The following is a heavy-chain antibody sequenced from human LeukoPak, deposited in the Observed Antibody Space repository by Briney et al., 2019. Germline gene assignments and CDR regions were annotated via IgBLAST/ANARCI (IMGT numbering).Heavy chain of an antibody. J-gene: IGHJ4*02. V-gene: IGHV3-21*01. CDR2: IGRTGSDR. CDR3: ATETTDLGRHYDF. CDR1: GFSFGCCG. Sequence: KPGGSLRLSCAASGFSFGCCGINWVRQAPGRGLEFVASIGRTGSDRYYADSVKGRFSISRDNAKSALYLQMNSLRAEDTAVYYCATETTDLGRHYDFWGQRTVLTVSS. D-gene: IGHD1-7*01.